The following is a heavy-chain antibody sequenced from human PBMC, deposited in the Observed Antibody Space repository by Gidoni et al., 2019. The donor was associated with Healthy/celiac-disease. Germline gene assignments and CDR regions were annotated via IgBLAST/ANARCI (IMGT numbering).Heavy chain of an antibody. CDR1: GFTFSSYA. J-gene: IGHJ6*02. Sequence: QVQLVESGGGVVQPGRSLRLSCAASGFTFSSYAMHWVRQAPGKGLEWVAVISYDGSNKYYADSVKGRFTISRDNSKNTLYLQMNSLRAEDTAVYYCARDIRGYCSGGSCRSRRHGMDVWGQGTTVTVSS. CDR3: ARDIRGYCSGGSCRSRRHGMDV. D-gene: IGHD2-15*01. V-gene: IGHV3-30-3*01. CDR2: ISYDGSNK.